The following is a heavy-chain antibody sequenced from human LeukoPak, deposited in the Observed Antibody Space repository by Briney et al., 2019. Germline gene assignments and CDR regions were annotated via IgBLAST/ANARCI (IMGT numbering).Heavy chain of an antibody. V-gene: IGHV3-23*01. CDR2: ISHNAGST. CDR3: AKAYSLTTIVTPAFDF. CDR1: GFXFSSYG. J-gene: IGHJ4*02. Sequence: PGRSLRLSCAASGFXFSSYGIHWVRQAPGKGLEWVSAISHNAGSTYYADSVKGRFTISRDNSKNTLDLQMNSLRTEDTAVYYCAKAYSLTTIVTPAFDFWGQGTLVTVSS. D-gene: IGHD4-23*01.